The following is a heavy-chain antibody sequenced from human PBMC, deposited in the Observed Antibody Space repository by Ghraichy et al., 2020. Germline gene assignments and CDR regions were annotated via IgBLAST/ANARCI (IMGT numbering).Heavy chain of an antibody. D-gene: IGHD3-10*01. Sequence: GESLNISCAGSGFTFSRSDMHWVRQAPGKGLEWTAVISHDGSSKYYAGSVRGRFTISRDNSRNTLSLQMNNLRPKDTAVYYCARDYFGSGRGGLDYWGQGTVVTVSS. CDR1: GFTFSRSD. CDR2: ISHDGSSK. CDR3: ARDYFGSGRGGLDY. J-gene: IGHJ4*02. V-gene: IGHV3-30*04.